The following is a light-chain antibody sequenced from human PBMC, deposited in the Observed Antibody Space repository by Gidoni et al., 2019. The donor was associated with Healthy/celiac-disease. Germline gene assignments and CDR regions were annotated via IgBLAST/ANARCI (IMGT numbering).Light chain of an antibody. J-gene: IGKJ1*01. Sequence: EIVMTQAPATLSVSPGERATLSCRARQSVSSNLAWYQQTPGQAPRLLIYGASTRATVIPARFSGSGSGPEFTLTISSLQSEDFAVYYCQQYNNWPPWTFXQXTKVEIK. CDR2: GAS. CDR3: QQYNNWPPWT. CDR1: QSVSSN. V-gene: IGKV3-15*01.